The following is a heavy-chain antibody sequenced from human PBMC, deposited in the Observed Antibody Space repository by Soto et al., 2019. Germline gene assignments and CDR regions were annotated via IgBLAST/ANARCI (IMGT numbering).Heavy chain of an antibody. V-gene: IGHV3-23*01. D-gene: IGHD2-15*01. Sequence: VGSLRLSCTASGFTFSSYAMSWVRQAPGKGLEWVSAISGSGGSTYYADSVKGRFTISRDNSKNTLYLQMNSLRAEDTAVYYCVKGEYGSGGSCYSAAFDIGGKGKRVT. J-gene: IGHJ3*02. CDR1: GFTFSSYA. CDR2: ISGSGGST. CDR3: VKGEYGSGGSCYSAAFDI.